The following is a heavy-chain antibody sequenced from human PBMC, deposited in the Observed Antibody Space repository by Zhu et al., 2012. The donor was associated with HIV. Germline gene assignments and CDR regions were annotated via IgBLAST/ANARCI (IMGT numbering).Heavy chain of an antibody. V-gene: IGHV4-4*09. CDR1: GGSISSYY. CDR3: ARVRRGYSYGYEGGLFDY. D-gene: IGHD5-18*01. Sequence: VQLQESGPGLVKPSETLSLTCTVSGGSISSYYWSWIRQPPGKGLEWIGYIYTSGSTNYNPSLKSRVTISVDTSKNQFSLKLSSVTAADTAVYYCARVRRGYSYGYEGGLFDYWGLGNPGHRLL. CDR2: IYTSGST. J-gene: IGHJ4*02.